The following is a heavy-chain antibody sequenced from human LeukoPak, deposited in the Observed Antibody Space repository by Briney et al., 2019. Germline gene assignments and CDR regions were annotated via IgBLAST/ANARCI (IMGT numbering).Heavy chain of an antibody. CDR3: ARRRYCSGGSCYPPDY. Sequence: PSETLSLTCTVSGGSISSSSYYWGWIRQPPGKGLEWIGSIYYSGSTYYNPSLKSRVTISVDTSENQFSLKLSSVTAADTAVYYCARRRYCSGGSCYPPDYWGQGTLVTVSS. D-gene: IGHD2-15*01. CDR2: IYYSGST. CDR1: GGSISSSSYY. J-gene: IGHJ4*02. V-gene: IGHV4-39*01.